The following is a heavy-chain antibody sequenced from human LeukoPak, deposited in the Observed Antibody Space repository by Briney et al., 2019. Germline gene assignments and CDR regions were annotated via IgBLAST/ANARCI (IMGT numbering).Heavy chain of an antibody. V-gene: IGHV3-11*01. CDR2: ISSSGSTI. D-gene: IGHD3-10*01. CDR3: AKDLRIYWFDP. Sequence: GGSLRLSCAASGFTFSDYYMSWIRQAPGKGLEWVSYISSSGSTIHYADSVKGRFTISRDNAKNTLYLQMNSLRAEDTAVYYCAKDLRIYWFDPWGQGTLVTVSS. J-gene: IGHJ5*02. CDR1: GFTFSDYY.